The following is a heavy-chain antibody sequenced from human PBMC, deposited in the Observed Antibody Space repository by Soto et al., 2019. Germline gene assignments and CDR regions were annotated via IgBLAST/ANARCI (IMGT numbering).Heavy chain of an antibody. CDR2: IYSGGST. CDR1: GFTVSSNY. D-gene: IGHD4-17*01. CDR3: ARDYLSPDDYGDYVRVAFDI. V-gene: IGHV3-66*01. Sequence: GGSLRLSCAASGFTVSSNYMSWVRQAPGKGLEWVSVIYSGGSTYYADSVKGRFTISRDNSKNTLYLQMNSLRAEDTAVYYCARDYLSPDDYGDYVRVAFDIWGQGTMVTVSS. J-gene: IGHJ3*02.